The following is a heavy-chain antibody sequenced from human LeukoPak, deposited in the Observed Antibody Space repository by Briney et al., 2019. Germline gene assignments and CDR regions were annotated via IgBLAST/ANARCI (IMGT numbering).Heavy chain of an antibody. CDR2: ISPKGIT. CDR1: GGSIRSYY. J-gene: IGHJ5*02. V-gene: IGHV4-4*09. D-gene: IGHD3-3*01. Sequence: PSETLSLTCTVSGGSIRSYYWSWIRQSPGKGLEWIGVISPKGITYYNPSLRGRVSISPDTSKNQFSLRLSSMTATDTAMYYCARVPGVYFDFSIGFGSGWFDPWGQGILVTVSS. CDR3: ARVPGVYFDFSIGFGSGWFDP.